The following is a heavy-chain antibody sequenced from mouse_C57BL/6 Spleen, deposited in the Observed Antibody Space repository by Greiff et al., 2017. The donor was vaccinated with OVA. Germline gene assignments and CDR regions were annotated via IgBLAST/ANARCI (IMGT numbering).Heavy chain of an antibody. Sequence: VQLQQSGAELVKPGASVKLSCKASGYTFTSYGMHWVKQRPGQGLEWIGDINPSCGYTNYNQKFKDKATLTADKSSSTAYMQLSSLTYEDSAVYYCARSGYGSSYSAYWGQGTLVTVSA. CDR1: GYTFTSYG. CDR2: INPSCGYT. V-gene: IGHV1-7*01. D-gene: IGHD1-1*01. CDR3: ARSGYGSSYSAY. J-gene: IGHJ3*01.